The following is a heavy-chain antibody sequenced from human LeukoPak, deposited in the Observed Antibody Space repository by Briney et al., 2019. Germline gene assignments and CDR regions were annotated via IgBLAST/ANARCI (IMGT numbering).Heavy chain of an antibody. J-gene: IGHJ4*02. V-gene: IGHV1-2*04. D-gene: IGHD3-22*01. CDR1: GYTFTGYY. CDR3: AADRSGGWLTDY. Sequence: ASVKVSCKASGYTFTGYYMHWVRQAPGQGLEWMGWINPNSGVTNYAQKFQGWVTMTRDTSISTAYMELSRLRSDDTAVYYCAADRSGGWLTDYWGQGTLVTVSS. CDR2: INPNSGVT.